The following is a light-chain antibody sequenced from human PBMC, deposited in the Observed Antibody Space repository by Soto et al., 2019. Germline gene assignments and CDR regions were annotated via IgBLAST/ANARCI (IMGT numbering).Light chain of an antibody. V-gene: IGKV3-11*01. CDR3: QQRRNWPLT. Sequence: EIVLTQSPATLSLSPGERATLSCRASQSVDSYLTWYQQKPGQAPRLLIYDVSKWATGIPVRFSGSGSGTEFTLTISSLEPEDVAVYYCQQRRNWPLTFGGGTKVEIK. CDR1: QSVDSY. J-gene: IGKJ4*01. CDR2: DVS.